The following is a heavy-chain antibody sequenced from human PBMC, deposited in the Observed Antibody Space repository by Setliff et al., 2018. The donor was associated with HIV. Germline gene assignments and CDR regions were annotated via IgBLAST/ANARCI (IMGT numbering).Heavy chain of an antibody. CDR3: ARGGRVVPAATGSNAYDI. V-gene: IGHV1-69*13. CDR1: GGTFSSYD. Sequence: SVKVSCKASGGTFSSYDISWVRQAPGQGLEWMGRIIPVFGETNYAQKFQGRVTITADEFTSAAYMELSSLRSEDTAVYYCARGGRVVPAATGSNAYDIWGQGTKVTVSS. D-gene: IGHD2-2*01. CDR2: IIPVFGET. J-gene: IGHJ3*02.